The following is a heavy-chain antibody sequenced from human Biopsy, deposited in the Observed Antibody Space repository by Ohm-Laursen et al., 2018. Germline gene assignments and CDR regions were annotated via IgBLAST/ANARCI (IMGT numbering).Heavy chain of an antibody. CDR2: NIPILGTV. J-gene: IGHJ1*01. CDR3: ATKLAGYFHH. Sequence: SVKVSCKAPGGTFSNYGVKWVRQAPGQGLEWLGGNIPILGTVNYAQKFQDRATVDAATSTSTATMELRSLRSDYTAVYYCATKLAGYFHHWGQGTLVIVSS. CDR1: GGTFSNYG. V-gene: IGHV1-69*06.